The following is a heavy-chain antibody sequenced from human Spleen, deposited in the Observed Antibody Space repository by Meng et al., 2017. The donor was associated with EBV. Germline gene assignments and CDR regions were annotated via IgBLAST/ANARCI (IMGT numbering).Heavy chain of an antibody. Sequence: GDAGGCVVQPGGSLRLSCAASGFTFSSYWMHWVRQTPGKGLVWVSRIHRDGSTTGYADSVKGRFTISRDNAKNTLYLQMNSLRAEDTAVYYCARGGTNYYGSGTYGGWGQGTLVTVSS. J-gene: IGHJ4*02. CDR2: IHRDGSTT. D-gene: IGHD3-10*01. CDR3: ARGGTNYYGSGTYGG. V-gene: IGHV3-74*01. CDR1: GFTFSSYW.